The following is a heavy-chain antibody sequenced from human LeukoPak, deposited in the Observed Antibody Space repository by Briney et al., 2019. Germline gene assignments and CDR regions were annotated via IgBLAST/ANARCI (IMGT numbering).Heavy chain of an antibody. CDR1: GGSISSSSYY. CDR3: ARGTTVTIIPFDY. V-gene: IGHV4-39*07. D-gene: IGHD4-11*01. J-gene: IGHJ4*02. CDR2: IYYSGST. Sequence: SETLSLTCTVSGGSISSSSYYWGWLRQPPGTGLEWIGSIYYSGSTYYNPSLKSRVTISVDTSKSQFSLKLSSVTAADTAVYYCARGTTVTIIPFDYWGQGTLVTVSS.